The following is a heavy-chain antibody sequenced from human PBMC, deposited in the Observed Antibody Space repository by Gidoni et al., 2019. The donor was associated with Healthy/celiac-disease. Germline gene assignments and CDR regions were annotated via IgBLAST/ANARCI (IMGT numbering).Heavy chain of an antibody. Sequence: EVQLLESGGGLVQPGGSLRLSCAASGFTFSSYAMSWVRQAPGKGLEWVSAISGSGGSTYYADSVKGRFTISRDNSKNTLYLQMNSLRAEDTAVYYCAKDHCSGGSCYSEDYYYYGMDVWGQGTTVTVSS. CDR2: ISGSGGST. CDR1: GFTFSSYA. CDR3: AKDHCSGGSCYSEDYYYYGMDV. J-gene: IGHJ6*02. V-gene: IGHV3-23*01. D-gene: IGHD2-15*01.